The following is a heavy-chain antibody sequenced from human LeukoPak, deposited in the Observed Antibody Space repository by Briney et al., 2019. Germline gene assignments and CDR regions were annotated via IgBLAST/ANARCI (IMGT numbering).Heavy chain of an antibody. CDR3: GRLTLYCSSTSCSENWFDP. CDR2: IYYSGST. Sequence: PSETLSLTCTVSGGSISSYYWSWIRQPPGKGLEWIGYIYYSGSTNYNPSLKSRVTISVDTSKNQFSLKLSSVTAADTAVYYCGRLTLYCSSTSCSENWFDPWGQGTLVTVSS. D-gene: IGHD2-2*01. J-gene: IGHJ5*02. CDR1: GGSISSYY. V-gene: IGHV4-59*08.